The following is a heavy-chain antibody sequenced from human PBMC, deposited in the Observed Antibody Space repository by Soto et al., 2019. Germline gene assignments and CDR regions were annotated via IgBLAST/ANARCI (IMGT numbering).Heavy chain of an antibody. CDR1: GFTFSDYY. CDR2: ISSSSSYT. D-gene: IGHD3-3*01. Sequence: LRLSCAASGFTFSDYYMSWIRQAPGKGLEWVSYISSSSSYTNYADSVKGRFTISRDNAKNSLYLQMNSLRAEDTAVYYCARWFPFWSAEYYFDYWGQGTLVTVSS. CDR3: ARWFPFWSAEYYFDY. V-gene: IGHV3-11*06. J-gene: IGHJ4*02.